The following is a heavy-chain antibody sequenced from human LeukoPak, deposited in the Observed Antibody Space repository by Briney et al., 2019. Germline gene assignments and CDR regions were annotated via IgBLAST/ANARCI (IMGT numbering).Heavy chain of an antibody. Sequence: SETLSLTCTVSGGSISSSSYYWGWIRQPPGKGLEWIGSIYYSGSTYYNPSLKSRVTISVDTSKNQFSLKLSSVTAADTAVYYCARVGRLQYPDYWGQGTLVTVSS. V-gene: IGHV4-39*01. D-gene: IGHD4-4*01. CDR2: IYYSGST. CDR3: ARVGRLQYPDY. J-gene: IGHJ4*02. CDR1: GGSISSSSYY.